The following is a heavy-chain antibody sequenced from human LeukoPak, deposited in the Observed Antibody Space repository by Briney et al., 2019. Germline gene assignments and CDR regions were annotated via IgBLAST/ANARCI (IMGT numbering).Heavy chain of an antibody. J-gene: IGHJ4*02. V-gene: IGHV4-59*01. Sequence: PSETLSLTCTVSGGSISSYYWSWIRQPPGKGLEWIGYIYYSGSTNYNPSLKSRVTISVDTSKNQFSLKLSSMTAADTAVYYCARADSSSSESYYFDYWGQGTLVTVSS. CDR1: GGSISSYY. D-gene: IGHD6-6*01. CDR3: ARADSSSSESYYFDY. CDR2: IYYSGST.